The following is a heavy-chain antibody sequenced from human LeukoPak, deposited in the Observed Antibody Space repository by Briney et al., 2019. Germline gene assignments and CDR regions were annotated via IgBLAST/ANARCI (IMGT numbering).Heavy chain of an antibody. CDR1: GFTLSSYS. D-gene: IGHD6-19*01. CDR3: AKDLWGQWLVIDY. J-gene: IGHJ4*02. V-gene: IGHV3-23*01. Sequence: SGGSLRLSCAASGFTLSSYSMHWVRQAPGKGLEWVSAISGSGGSTYYADSVKGRFTISRDNSKNTLYLQMNSLRAEDTAVYYCAKDLWGQWLVIDYWGQGTLVTVSS. CDR2: ISGSGGST.